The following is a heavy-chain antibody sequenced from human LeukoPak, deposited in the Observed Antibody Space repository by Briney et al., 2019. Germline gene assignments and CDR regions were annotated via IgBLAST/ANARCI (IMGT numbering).Heavy chain of an antibody. CDR2: TYSTGST. CDR1: GGSISSYF. Sequence: SETLSLTCTVSGGSISSYFWSWIRQPAGKGLEWIGRTYSTGSTNYNPSLKSRVTMSVDTSKTQFSLKLRSVTAADTAVYYCARESLRQQWLVRREEYYYMDVWGKGTTVIISS. V-gene: IGHV4-4*07. J-gene: IGHJ6*03. CDR3: ARESLRQQWLVRREEYYYMDV. D-gene: IGHD6-19*01.